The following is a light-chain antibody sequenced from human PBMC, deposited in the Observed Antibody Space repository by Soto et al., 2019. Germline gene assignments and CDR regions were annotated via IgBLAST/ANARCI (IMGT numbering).Light chain of an antibody. CDR1: SADIGAFNY. CDR3: SSYSTSSALV. V-gene: IGLV2-14*03. CDR2: DVS. Sequence: QSVLTQPASVSGSPGQSITISCAGTSADIGAFNYVSWYQHHPDKAPKLLIYDVSDRPSGVSTRFSASKSANTASLTISGLQADDEADYYCSSYSTSSALVFGGGTKLTVL. J-gene: IGLJ2*01.